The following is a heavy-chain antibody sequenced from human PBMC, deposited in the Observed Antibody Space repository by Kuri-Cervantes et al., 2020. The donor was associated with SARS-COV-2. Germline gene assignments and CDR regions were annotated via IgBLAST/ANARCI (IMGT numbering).Heavy chain of an antibody. Sequence: ASVKVSCKASGYTFTSYDINWVRQATGQGLEWMGWMNPNSGNTGYAQKFQGRVTTTRNTSISTAYMELSSLRSEDTAVYYCARTSTWSIYFDYWGQGTLVTVSS. D-gene: IGHD2-8*02. J-gene: IGHJ4*02. V-gene: IGHV1-8*03. CDR1: GYTFTSYD. CDR3: ARTSTWSIYFDY. CDR2: MNPNSGNT.